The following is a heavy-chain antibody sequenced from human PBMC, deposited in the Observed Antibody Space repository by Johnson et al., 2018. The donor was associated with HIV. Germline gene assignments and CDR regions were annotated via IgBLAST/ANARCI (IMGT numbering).Heavy chain of an antibody. V-gene: IGHV3-43*01. J-gene: IGHJ3*02. D-gene: IGHD6-13*01. CDR3: AREGPYSSRWGAFDI. CDR2: ISWDGGST. CDR1: GFTFDDYT. Sequence: VQLVESGGVVVQPGGSLRLSCAASGFTFDDYTMHWVRQAPGKGLEWVSLISWDGGSTYYADSVKGRFTISRDNSKNSLYLQMNSLRTEDTALYYCAREGPYSSRWGAFDIWGQGTMVTVSS.